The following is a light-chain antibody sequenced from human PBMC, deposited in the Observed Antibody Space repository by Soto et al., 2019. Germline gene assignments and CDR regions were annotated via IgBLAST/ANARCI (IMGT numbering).Light chain of an antibody. V-gene: IGKV3-20*01. Sequence: EIVLTQSPGALSLSPGESATLSCRASQSVSDTHVAWYQQRPGQAPRLLIYDASRRDIGVPDRFIGSGSATGFTLTISGLEPEDFAVYFCHQYGTSPQTFGQGTKVEIK. CDR1: QSVSDTH. CDR3: HQYGTSPQT. J-gene: IGKJ1*01. CDR2: DAS.